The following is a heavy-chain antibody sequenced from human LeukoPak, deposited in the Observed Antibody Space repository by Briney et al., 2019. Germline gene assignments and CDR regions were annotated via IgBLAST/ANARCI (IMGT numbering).Heavy chain of an antibody. CDR1: GGSISSGSYY. D-gene: IGHD1-26*01. V-gene: IGHV4-61*02. J-gene: IGHJ4*02. CDR3: TRASGSYFWYYFDY. Sequence: SQTLSLTCTVSGGSISSGSYYWSWIRQPAGKGLEWIGRIYTSGSTNYNPSLKSRVTISVDTSKNQFSLKLSSVTAADTAVYYCTRASGSYFWYYFDYWGQGTLVTVSS. CDR2: IYTSGST.